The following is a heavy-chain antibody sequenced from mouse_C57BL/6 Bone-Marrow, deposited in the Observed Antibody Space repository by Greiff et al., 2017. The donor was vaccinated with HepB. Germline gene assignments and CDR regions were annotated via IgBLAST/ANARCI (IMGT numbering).Heavy chain of an antibody. V-gene: IGHV1-69*01. J-gene: IGHJ4*01. CDR1: GYTFTSYW. CDR3: AREFHYYAMDY. Sequence: QVQLQQPGAELVMPGASVKLSCKASGYTFTSYWMHWVKQRPGQGLEWIGEIDPSDSYTNYNQKFKGKSTLTVDKSSSTAYMQLSSLTSEDSAVYYCAREFHYYAMDYWGQGTSVTVSS. CDR2: IDPSDSYT.